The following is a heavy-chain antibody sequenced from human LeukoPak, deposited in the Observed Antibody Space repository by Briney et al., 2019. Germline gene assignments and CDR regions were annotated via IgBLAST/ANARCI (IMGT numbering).Heavy chain of an antibody. CDR2: ISRNGRSI. J-gene: IGHJ4*02. Sequence: GGSLRLSCAASGFTFDDYTMHWVRQIPGKGLEWVSLISRNGRSINYADSVRGRFTISRDNVENCLYLQMNSLRAEDTALYYCAREGASRVVRHFDYWGQGTLVTVSS. CDR1: GFTFDDYT. CDR3: AREGASRVVRHFDY. D-gene: IGHD2-21*01. V-gene: IGHV3-43*01.